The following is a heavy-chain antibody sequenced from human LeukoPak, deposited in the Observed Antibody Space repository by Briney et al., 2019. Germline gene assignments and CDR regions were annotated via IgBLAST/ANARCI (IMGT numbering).Heavy chain of an antibody. J-gene: IGHJ5*02. V-gene: IGHV3-7*01. CDR2: IKQDGSEK. Sequence: GGSLRLSCAASGCTFSSYWMSWVRQAPGKGLEWVANIKQDGSEKYYVDSVKGRFTISRDNAKNSLYLQMNSLRAEDTAVYYCARDPNWFDPWGQGTLVTVSS. CDR3: ARDPNWFDP. CDR1: GCTFSSYW.